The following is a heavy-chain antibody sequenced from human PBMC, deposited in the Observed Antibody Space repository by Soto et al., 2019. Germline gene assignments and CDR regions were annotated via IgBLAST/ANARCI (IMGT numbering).Heavy chain of an antibody. CDR3: AREGPSAGSDY. CDR2: MNPNSGNT. D-gene: IGHD3-10*01. CDR1: GYTFTSYD. J-gene: IGHJ4*02. V-gene: IGHV1-8*01. Sequence: QVQLVQSGAEVKKPGASLKVSCKASGYTFTSYDINWVRQATGQGLEWMGWMNPNSGNTGYAQKFQGRVNMTRNTSISTSYMELGSLRSENPAGYYCAREGPSAGSDYWGQGTLVTVSS.